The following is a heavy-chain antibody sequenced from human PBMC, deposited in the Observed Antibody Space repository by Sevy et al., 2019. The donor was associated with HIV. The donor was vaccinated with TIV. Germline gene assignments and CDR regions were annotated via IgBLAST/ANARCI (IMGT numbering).Heavy chain of an antibody. D-gene: IGHD1-26*01. V-gene: IGHV3-7*01. CDR3: AQEQAGRFDS. CDR2: IKQDGSDK. CDR1: GFTFSGYW. Sequence: GGSLRLSCAASGFTFSGYWMNWVRQAPGKGLEWVANIKQDGSDKHDVDSVEGRFTISRDNAKNSLYLQMNSLRVEDTAVYYCAQEQAGRFDSRGQGTLVTVSS. J-gene: IGHJ4*02.